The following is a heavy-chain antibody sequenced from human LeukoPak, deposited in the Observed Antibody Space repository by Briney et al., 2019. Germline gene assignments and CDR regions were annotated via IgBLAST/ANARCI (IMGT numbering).Heavy chain of an antibody. V-gene: IGHV3-30*18. J-gene: IGHJ3*02. Sequence: PGGSLRLSCAASGFTFSSYGMHWVRQAPGKGLEWVAVISYDGSNKYYADSVKGRFTISRDNSKNTLYLQMNSLRAEDTAVYYCAKLPVVPAARGAAFDIWGQGTMVTVSS. D-gene: IGHD2-2*01. CDR3: AKLPVVPAARGAAFDI. CDR1: GFTFSSYG. CDR2: ISYDGSNK.